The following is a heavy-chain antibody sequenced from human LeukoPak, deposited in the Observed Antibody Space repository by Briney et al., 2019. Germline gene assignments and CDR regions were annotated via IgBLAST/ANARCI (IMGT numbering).Heavy chain of an antibody. J-gene: IGHJ4*02. CDR2: IHRDGST. CDR1: GFTVSSNY. Sequence: GESLRLSCAASGFTVSSNYMGWVRQAPGRGLEWVSAIHRDGSTYYADSVEGRFTISRDNSKNILYLQMNSLRVEDTAVYYCALDCCSSTRFDHWGQGTRVTVPS. D-gene: IGHD2-2*01. CDR3: ALDCCSSTRFDH. V-gene: IGHV3-53*01.